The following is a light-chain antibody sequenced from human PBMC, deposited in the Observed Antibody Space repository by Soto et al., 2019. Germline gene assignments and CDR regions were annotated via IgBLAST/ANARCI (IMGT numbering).Light chain of an antibody. CDR1: SSDVGTYNY. J-gene: IGLJ2*01. CDR2: DVS. Sequence: QSALTQPRSVSGPPGQSVSISCSGTSSDVGTYNYVSWYQQHPGKAPKLMIYDVSKRPSGVPDRFSGSKSGTTASLTISGLQAEDEADYYCCSYAGGYTHAVFGGGTK. V-gene: IGLV2-11*01. CDR3: CSYAGGYTHAV.